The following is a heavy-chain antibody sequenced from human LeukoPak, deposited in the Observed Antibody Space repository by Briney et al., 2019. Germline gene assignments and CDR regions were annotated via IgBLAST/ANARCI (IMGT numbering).Heavy chain of an antibody. J-gene: IGHJ5*02. CDR1: GFTFSDYY. CDR3: ARDPSRRSGSKGGWFDP. Sequence: GGSLRLSCAASGFTFSDYYMSRIRQAPGKGLEWVPYISSSGSTIYYADSVKGRFTISRDNAKNSLYLQMNSLRAEDTAVYYCARDPSRRSGSKGGWFDPWGQGTLVTVSS. CDR2: ISSSGSTI. D-gene: IGHD3-10*01. V-gene: IGHV3-11*01.